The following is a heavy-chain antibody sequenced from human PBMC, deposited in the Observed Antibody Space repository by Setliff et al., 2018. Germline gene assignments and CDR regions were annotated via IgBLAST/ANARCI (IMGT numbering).Heavy chain of an antibody. Sequence: QPGGSLSLSCVGSGFTISGYAMTWVRQVPGKGLEWISSIKDSDYSTYYADSVKGRFTISRDNSKNTLYLQMNGLRAEDSALYYCAKDPNGDFFGAFDTWGQGALVTVSS. CDR2: IKDSDYST. J-gene: IGHJ5*02. CDR1: GFTISGYA. D-gene: IGHD4-17*01. CDR3: AKDPNGDFFGAFDT. V-gene: IGHV3-23*05.